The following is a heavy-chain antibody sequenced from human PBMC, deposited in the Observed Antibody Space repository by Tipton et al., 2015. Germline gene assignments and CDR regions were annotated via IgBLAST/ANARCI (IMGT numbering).Heavy chain of an antibody. D-gene: IGHD3-10*01. CDR2: ISGSGGRT. Sequence: SLRLSCAASGFTFSSYAMSWVRQAPGKGLEWVSVISGSGGRTYYADSVKGRFTISRDNSKNTLYLQMNSLRAEDTAVYYCAKGMYRSSWFGGGDYWGQGTLVTVSS. CDR1: GFTFSSYA. CDR3: AKGMYRSSWFGGGDY. V-gene: IGHV3-23*01. J-gene: IGHJ4*02.